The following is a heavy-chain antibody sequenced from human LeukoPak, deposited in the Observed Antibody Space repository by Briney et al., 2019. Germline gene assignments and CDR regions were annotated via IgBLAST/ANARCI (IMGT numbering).Heavy chain of an antibody. CDR1: GGSINSNDYY. CDR2: IYYSRTT. V-gene: IGHV4-39*01. J-gene: IGHJ4*02. CDR3: ARRRIVATLDY. Sequence: SETLSLTCTVSGGSINSNDYYWAWIRQPPGKGLEWIGSIYYSRTTFYNPSLKSRVTISADSSKNQFSLNLNSVTAADTAVYYCARRRIVATLDYWGQGTLGTVSS. D-gene: IGHD5-12*01.